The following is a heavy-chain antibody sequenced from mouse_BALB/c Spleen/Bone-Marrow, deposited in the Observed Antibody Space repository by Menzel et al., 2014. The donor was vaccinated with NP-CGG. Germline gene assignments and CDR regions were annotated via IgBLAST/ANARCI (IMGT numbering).Heavy chain of an antibody. CDR3: ARVYNYGPMDY. D-gene: IGHD1-1*01. CDR2: IWSGGSK. J-gene: IGHJ4*01. CDR1: GFSLTSYG. Sequence: VMLVESGPGLVQPSQSLPITCTVSGFSLTSYGVHWVRQSPGKGLEWLGVIWSGGSKDYNAVFISRLSISKDNSKSQVFFKMNSLQANDTAIYYCARVYNYGPMDYWGQGTSVTVSS. V-gene: IGHV2-2*02.